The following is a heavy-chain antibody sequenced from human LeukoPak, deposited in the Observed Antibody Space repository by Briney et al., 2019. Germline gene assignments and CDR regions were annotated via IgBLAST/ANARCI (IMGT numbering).Heavy chain of an antibody. V-gene: IGHV1-69*05. CDR1: GGTFSSYT. CDR2: IIPIFGTA. CDR3: ARGLSDSSGYYYVY. D-gene: IGHD3-22*01. Sequence: SVKVSCKASGGTFSSYTISWVRQAPGQGLEWMGRIIPIFGTANHAQKFQGRVTITTDESMSTAYMELSSLRSEDTAVYYCARGLSDSSGYYYVYWGQGTLVTVSS. J-gene: IGHJ4*02.